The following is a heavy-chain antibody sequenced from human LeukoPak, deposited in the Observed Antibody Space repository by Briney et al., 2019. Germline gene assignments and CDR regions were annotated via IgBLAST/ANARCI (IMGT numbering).Heavy chain of an antibody. J-gene: IGHJ4*02. D-gene: IGHD5-24*01. V-gene: IGHV1-8*01. CDR2: MNPSNGNT. Sequence: ASVKVSCKASGYTFTNYAINWVRQATGQGLEWMGWMNPSNGNTGFAQKFQGRLTITRDTSITTAYMELSSLTSEDTALYFCARGSSEEMATIAYWGQGTMITVSS. CDR1: GYTFTNYA. CDR3: ARGSSEEMATIAY.